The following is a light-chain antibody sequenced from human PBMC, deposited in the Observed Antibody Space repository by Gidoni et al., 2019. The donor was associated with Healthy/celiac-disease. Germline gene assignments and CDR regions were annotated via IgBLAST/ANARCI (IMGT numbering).Light chain of an antibody. CDR1: SSNIGSND. V-gene: IGLV1-51*02. CDR2: ENN. CDR3: GTWDSSLSARV. Sequence: SGSSSNIGSNDVSWYQQPPGTAPKLLIYENNKRPSWIPDRFSGSKSGTSATLGITGLQTGDEADYYCGTWDSSLSARVFGGGTKLTVL. J-gene: IGLJ3*02.